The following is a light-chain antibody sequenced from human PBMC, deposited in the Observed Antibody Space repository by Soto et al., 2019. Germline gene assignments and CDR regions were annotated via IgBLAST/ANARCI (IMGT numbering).Light chain of an antibody. CDR2: ASF. J-gene: IGKJ2*01. V-gene: IGKV1-27*01. CDR3: QKYNSAPYT. Sequence: DIEMTQSPSSLSASVGDRVTITCRASQGISNYLAWYQQKPVKVPQLLLYASFTLQSGVPSRFSGSGSGTEFTLTISSLQPGDVATYYCQKYNSAPYTFGQGAKLEI. CDR1: QGISNY.